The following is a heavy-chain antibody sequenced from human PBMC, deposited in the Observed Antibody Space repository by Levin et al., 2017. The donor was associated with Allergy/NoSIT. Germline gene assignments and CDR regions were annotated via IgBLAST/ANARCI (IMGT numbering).Heavy chain of an antibody. CDR2: ISGSDGTT. Sequence: GASVKVSCAASGFTFASYAMNWVRQAPGKGLEWVSAISGSDGTTYYADSVKGRFTISRDNSKRTLYLQMNSLRAEDTAVYYCAKDRTATTGWAPFDYWGQGTLVTVSS. V-gene: IGHV3-23*01. CDR1: GFTFASYA. D-gene: IGHD1-7*01. CDR3: AKDRTATTGWAPFDY. J-gene: IGHJ4*02.